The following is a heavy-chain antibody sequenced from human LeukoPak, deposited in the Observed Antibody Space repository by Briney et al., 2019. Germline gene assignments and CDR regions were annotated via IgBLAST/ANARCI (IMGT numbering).Heavy chain of an antibody. D-gene: IGHD3-16*02. CDR3: ARHIGGGIEDMDV. V-gene: IGHV4-59*08. J-gene: IGHJ6*03. CDR1: GGSIGTYY. CDR2: IYVTGN. Sequence: SETLSLTCTVSGGSIGTYYWSWVRQSPGKGLEWIGYIYVTGNRYNPYLQSRVTISVDTSRNQFFLKMSSVAAADTAVYYCARHIGGGIEDMDVWGKGTKVAVSS.